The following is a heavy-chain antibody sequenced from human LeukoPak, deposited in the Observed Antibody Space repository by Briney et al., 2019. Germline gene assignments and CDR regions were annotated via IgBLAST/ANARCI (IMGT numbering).Heavy chain of an antibody. CDR3: ARGGGIAVVVWGVPDPFDY. J-gene: IGHJ4*02. D-gene: IGHD6-19*01. CDR2: IYYSGST. Sequence: SETLSLTCTVSGGSISSYYWSWIRQPPGKGLEWIGYIYYSGSTNYNPSLKSRVTISVDTSKNQFSLKLSSVTAADTAVYYCARGGGIAVVVWGVPDPFDYWGQGTLVTVSS. CDR1: GGSISSYY. V-gene: IGHV4-59*01.